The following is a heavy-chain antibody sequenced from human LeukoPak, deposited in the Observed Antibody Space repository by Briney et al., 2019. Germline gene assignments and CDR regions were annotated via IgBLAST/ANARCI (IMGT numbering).Heavy chain of an antibody. CDR3: ARGKMGTGFDY. V-gene: IGHV6-1*01. J-gene: IGHJ4*02. CDR2: TYYGSKWYN. CDR1: GYSVSSTSAA. Sequence: SQTLSLTCAISGYSVSSTSAAWNWISQSPSRGLEWLGRTYYGSKWYNDYAVSVKSRIAINPDTSKNRLSLQVDSVTPEDTAVYSCARGKMGTGFDYWGQGTQVTVSS. D-gene: IGHD2-8*01.